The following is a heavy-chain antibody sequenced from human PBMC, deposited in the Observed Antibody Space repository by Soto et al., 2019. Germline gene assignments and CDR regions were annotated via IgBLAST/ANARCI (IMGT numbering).Heavy chain of an antibody. CDR3: ARHGYCSGGSCYLDYYYYYMDV. CDR1: GGSISSSSYY. CDR2: IYYSGST. J-gene: IGHJ6*03. D-gene: IGHD2-15*01. V-gene: IGHV4-39*01. Sequence: SETLSLTCTVSGGSISSSSYYWGWIRQPPGKGLEWIGSIYYSGSTYYNPSLKSRVTISVDTSKNQFSLRLSSVTAADTAVYYCARHGYCSGGSCYLDYYYYYMDVWGKGTTVTVSS.